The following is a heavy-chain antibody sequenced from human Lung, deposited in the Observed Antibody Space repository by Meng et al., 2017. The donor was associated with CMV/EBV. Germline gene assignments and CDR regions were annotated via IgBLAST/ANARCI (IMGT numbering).Heavy chain of an antibody. CDR2: VYYTGRA. D-gene: IGHD5-18*01. CDR3: AKQGARSVETTMVPYGEVDY. J-gene: IGHJ4*03. CDR1: GGSISSGDYY. V-gene: IGHV4-39*01. Sequence: SETLSLXXIVSGGSISSGDYYWGWIRQSPGKALEWIGSVYYTGRADYSPSLKNRVTISVDTSRNQFSLNLHSVTAADTALYYCAKQGARSVETTMVPYGEVDYWGHGALVTVSS.